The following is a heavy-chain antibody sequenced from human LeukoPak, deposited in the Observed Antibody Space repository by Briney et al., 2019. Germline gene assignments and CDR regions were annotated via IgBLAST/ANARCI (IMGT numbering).Heavy chain of an antibody. J-gene: IGHJ6*03. Sequence: GGSLRLSCAASGFTFSSYEMNWVRQAPGKGLEWVSYISSSGSTIYYADSVKGRFTISRDNAKNSLYLQMNSLRAEDTAVYYCAKGITMVRGQGEYYYMDVWGKGTTVTVSS. CDR1: GFTFSSYE. CDR2: ISSSGSTI. V-gene: IGHV3-48*03. CDR3: AKGITMVRGQGEYYYMDV. D-gene: IGHD3-10*01.